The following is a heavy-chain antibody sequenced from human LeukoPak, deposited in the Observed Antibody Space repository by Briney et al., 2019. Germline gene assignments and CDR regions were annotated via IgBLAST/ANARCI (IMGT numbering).Heavy chain of an antibody. CDR3: ARRVGRWFGERAYYYNYMDV. CDR2: VNHSGST. V-gene: IGHV4-34*01. J-gene: IGHJ6*03. D-gene: IGHD3-10*01. Sequence: SETLSLTCAVYGESFSDYYWSWIRQPPGKGLEWIGEVNHSGSTKYSPSLKSRVTISVDTSKNQFSLKLSSVTAADTAVYYCARRVGRWFGERAYYYNYMDVWGKGTTVTISS. CDR1: GESFSDYY.